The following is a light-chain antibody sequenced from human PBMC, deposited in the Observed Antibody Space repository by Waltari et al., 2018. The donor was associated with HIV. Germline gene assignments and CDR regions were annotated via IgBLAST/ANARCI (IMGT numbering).Light chain of an antibody. V-gene: IGLV1-44*01. CDR1: SSNTGRDT. CDR3: ASWDGSLNGWV. Sequence: QSVLTQPPSASGTPGQRVTISCSGRSSNTGRDTVNWYQHLPGTAPKLLIYNNNRRPSGVPDRFSGSKSGTSASLAISGLQSEDEADYYCASWDGSLNGWVFGGGTKLTVL. CDR2: NNN. J-gene: IGLJ3*02.